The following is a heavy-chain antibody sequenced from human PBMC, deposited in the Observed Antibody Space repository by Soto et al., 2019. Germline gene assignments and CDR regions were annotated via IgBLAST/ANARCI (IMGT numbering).Heavy chain of an antibody. CDR2: IYYSGST. CDR3: ARVYVDVGAPAAVDY. Sequence: PSETLSLTCTVSGGSISSYYWSWIRQPPGKGLEWIGYIYYSGSTNYNPSLKSRVTISVDTSKNQFSLKLSSVTAADTAVYYCARVYVDVGAPAAVDYWGQGTLVTVSS. V-gene: IGHV4-59*01. D-gene: IGHD2-2*01. CDR1: GGSISSYY. J-gene: IGHJ4*02.